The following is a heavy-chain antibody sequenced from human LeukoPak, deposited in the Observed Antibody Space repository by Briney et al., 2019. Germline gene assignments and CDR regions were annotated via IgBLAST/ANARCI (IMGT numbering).Heavy chain of an antibody. Sequence: SETLSLTCTVSGGSVSSGNYYWTWIRQPAGKGLEWIGRIYTSGSTNYNPSLKSRVTISIDASKNQFSLRLSSVTAADTAVYYCTKGGELMNYWGQGTLVTVSS. V-gene: IGHV4-61*02. CDR3: TKGGELMNY. CDR1: GGSVSSGNYY. D-gene: IGHD1-26*01. J-gene: IGHJ4*02. CDR2: IYTSGST.